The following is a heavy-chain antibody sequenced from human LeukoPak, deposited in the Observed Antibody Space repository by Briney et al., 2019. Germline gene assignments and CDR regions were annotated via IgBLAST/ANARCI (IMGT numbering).Heavy chain of an antibody. Sequence: SETLSLTCTVSGGSVSSGNYYWTWIRQPAGKGLEWIGRIYTSGSTNYNPSLKSRVTISIDASKNQFSLRLSSVTAADTAVYYCTKGGELMNYWGQGTLVTVSS. V-gene: IGHV4-61*02. CDR3: TKGGELMNY. CDR1: GGSVSSGNYY. D-gene: IGHD1-26*01. J-gene: IGHJ4*02. CDR2: IYTSGST.